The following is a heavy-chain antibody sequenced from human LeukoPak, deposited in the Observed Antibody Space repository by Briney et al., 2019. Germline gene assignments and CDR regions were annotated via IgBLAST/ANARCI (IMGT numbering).Heavy chain of an antibody. CDR3: AKYYYGSGSSFSYYYYYYVDV. CDR2: ISGSGGST. CDR1: GFTFSSYA. J-gene: IGHJ6*03. D-gene: IGHD3-10*01. V-gene: IGHV3-23*01. Sequence: GGSLRLSCAASGFTFSSYAMSWVRQAPGKGLEWVSAISGSGGSTYYADSVKGRFTISRDNSKNTLYLQMNSLRAEDTAVYYCAKYYYGSGSSFSYYYYYYVDVWGKGTTVTVSS.